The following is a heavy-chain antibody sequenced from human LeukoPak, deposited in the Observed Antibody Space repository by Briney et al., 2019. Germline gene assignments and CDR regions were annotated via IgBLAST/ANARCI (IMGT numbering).Heavy chain of an antibody. D-gene: IGHD4-11*01. CDR3: ARVGTTGATADN. Sequence: ASVKVSCKASGYTFTAYYMHWVRQAPGQGLEWMGWINPNSGGTNYAQKFQGKVTMTRDTSISTAYMELSRLRSEDTAVYFCARVGTTGATADNWGQGTLVTVSS. V-gene: IGHV1-2*02. CDR2: INPNSGGT. CDR1: GYTFTAYY. J-gene: IGHJ4*02.